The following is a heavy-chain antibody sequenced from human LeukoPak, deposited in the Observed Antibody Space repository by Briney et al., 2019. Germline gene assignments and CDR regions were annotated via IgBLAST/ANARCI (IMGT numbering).Heavy chain of an antibody. D-gene: IGHD3-22*01. CDR3: ARGTSGYYSPFDY. CDR1: GYTFTSYD. CDR2: MNPNSGNT. V-gene: IGHV1-8*03. J-gene: IGHJ4*02. Sequence: VASVKVSCKASGYTFTSYDINWVRQATGQGLEWMGWMNPNSGNTGYAQKFQGRVTITRNTSISTAYMELSSLRSEDTAVYYCARGTSGYYSPFDYWGQGTLVTVSS.